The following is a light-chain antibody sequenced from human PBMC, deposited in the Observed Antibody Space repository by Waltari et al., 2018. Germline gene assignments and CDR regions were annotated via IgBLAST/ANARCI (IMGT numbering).Light chain of an antibody. Sequence: DIQMTQYPSTLSASVGDRVTITCRASQSISNWLAWYQQKPGKAPKLLIYKASNLESGVPSRFSGSGSGTEFILTINSLQPDDFATYYCQQYNSYSITFGQGTRLEIK. CDR2: KAS. V-gene: IGKV1-5*03. CDR3: QQYNSYSIT. J-gene: IGKJ5*01. CDR1: QSISNW.